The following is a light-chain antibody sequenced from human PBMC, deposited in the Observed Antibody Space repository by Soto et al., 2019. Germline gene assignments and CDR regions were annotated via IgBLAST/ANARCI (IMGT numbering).Light chain of an antibody. CDR3: QQINSYPPGVT. J-gene: IGKJ4*01. CDR2: AAS. V-gene: IGKV1-9*01. CDR1: QGISSY. Sequence: DIQLTQSPSFLSASVGDRVTITCRASQGISSYLAWYQQKPRKAPKLLIYAASTLQSGVTSRFSGSRSGTEFTLTLSSLQPEDFATYSCQQINSYPPGVTFGGGAKVESK.